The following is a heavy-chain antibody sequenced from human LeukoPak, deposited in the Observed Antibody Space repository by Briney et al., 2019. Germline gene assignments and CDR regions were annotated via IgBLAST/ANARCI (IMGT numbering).Heavy chain of an antibody. CDR3: AKDPGVTTWGESGYYFDY. Sequence: GGSLRLSCAASGFTVSRNEMSWVRQAPGKGLEWVAVIWYDGSNKYYADSVKGRFTISRDNSKNTLYLQMNSLRAEDTAVYYCAKDPGVTTWGESGYYFDYWGQGTLVTVSS. J-gene: IGHJ4*02. D-gene: IGHD4-11*01. CDR2: IWYDGSNK. V-gene: IGHV3-33*06. CDR1: GFTVSRNE.